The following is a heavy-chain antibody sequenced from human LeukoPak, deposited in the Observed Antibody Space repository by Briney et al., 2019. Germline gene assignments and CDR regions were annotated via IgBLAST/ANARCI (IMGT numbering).Heavy chain of an antibody. V-gene: IGHV3-21*04. Sequence: GGSLRLSCAASGFTFSSYSMNWVRQAPGKGLEWVSSISSSSSYIYYADSVKGRFTISRDNAKNSLYLQMNSLRAEDTALYYCAKDSGYSSSWYNWFDPWGQGTLVTVSS. CDR3: AKDSGYSSSWYNWFDP. CDR2: ISSSSSYI. CDR1: GFTFSSYS. J-gene: IGHJ5*02. D-gene: IGHD6-13*01.